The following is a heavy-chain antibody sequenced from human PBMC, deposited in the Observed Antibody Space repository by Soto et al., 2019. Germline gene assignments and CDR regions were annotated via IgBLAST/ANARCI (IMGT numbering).Heavy chain of an antibody. CDR1: GYTLTELS. CDR3: ATGYCSCGSCFDAFDI. V-gene: IGHV1-24*01. J-gene: IGHJ3*02. CDR2: FDPEDGET. Sequence: ASVKVSCKVSGYTLTELSMHWVRQAPGKGLEWMGGFDPEDGETIYAQKFQGRVTMTEDTSTDTAYMELSSLRSEDTAVYYCATGYCSCGSCFDAFDIWGQGTMVTVSS. D-gene: IGHD2-15*01.